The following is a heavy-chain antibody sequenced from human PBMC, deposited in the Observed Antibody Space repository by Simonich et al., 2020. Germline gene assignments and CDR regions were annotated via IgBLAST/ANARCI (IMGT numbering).Heavy chain of an antibody. J-gene: IGHJ3*02. CDR3: ARNGLVGILKAFDI. V-gene: IGHV1-2*02. Sequence: QVQLVQSGAEVKKPGASVKVSCKASGYTFTGYCMHWVRQAPGEGLERMVGNNPNSDGTNYAQKFQGSVTMSRDTSISTAYMELSRLRSDDTAVYYCARNGLVGILKAFDIWGQGTMVTVSS. D-gene: IGHD2-21*01. CDR1: GYTFTGYC. CDR2: NNPNSDGT.